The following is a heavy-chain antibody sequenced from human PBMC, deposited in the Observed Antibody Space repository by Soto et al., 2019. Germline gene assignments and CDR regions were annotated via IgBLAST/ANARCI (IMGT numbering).Heavy chain of an antibody. J-gene: IGHJ4*02. CDR2: LYWDDDE. Sequence: QITVKESGPTLVKPTQTLTLTCTVSGFSLSTSGVAVAWIRQPPGKALEWLALLYWDDDERYSPPLRSRLTITKDNSKNKVVLTMTNMDPVDTGTYYCVHRQYNGYDWGYFDYWGQGSLVAVSS. CDR3: VHRQYNGYDWGYFDY. V-gene: IGHV2-5*02. CDR1: GFSLSTSGVA. D-gene: IGHD5-12*01.